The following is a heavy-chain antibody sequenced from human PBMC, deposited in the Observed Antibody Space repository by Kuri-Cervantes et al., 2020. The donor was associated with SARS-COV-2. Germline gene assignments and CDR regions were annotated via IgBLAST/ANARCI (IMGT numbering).Heavy chain of an antibody. D-gene: IGHD3-3*01. Sequence: ASVKVSCKASGYTFIGYYIHWVRLAPGQGLEWMGWINPNSGGTNYAQKFQGRVTMARDTSISTAYMELSRLRSDDTAVYYCARGRALTIFGVVTGSYGAFDIWGQGTMVTVSS. CDR1: GYTFIGYY. CDR2: INPNSGGT. J-gene: IGHJ3*02. CDR3: ARGRALTIFGVVTGSYGAFDI. V-gene: IGHV1-2*02.